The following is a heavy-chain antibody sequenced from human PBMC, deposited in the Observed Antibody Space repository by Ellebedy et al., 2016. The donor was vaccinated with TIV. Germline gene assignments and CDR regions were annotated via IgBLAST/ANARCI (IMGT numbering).Heavy chain of an antibody. V-gene: IGHV1-2*02. Sequence: ASVKVSXKASGYTFTGYYMHWVRQAPGQGLEWMGWINPNSGGTNYAQKFQGRVTMTRDTSTSTVYMELSSLRSEDTAVYYCARVIARSGWYPTYYYYYGMDVWGQGTTVTVSS. CDR1: GYTFTGYY. CDR2: INPNSGGT. CDR3: ARVIARSGWYPTYYYYYGMDV. D-gene: IGHD6-19*01. J-gene: IGHJ6*02.